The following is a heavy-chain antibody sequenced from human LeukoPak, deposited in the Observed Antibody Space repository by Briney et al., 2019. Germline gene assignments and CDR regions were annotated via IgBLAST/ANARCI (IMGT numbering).Heavy chain of an antibody. CDR1: GFTFSSYW. CDR3: AKDKAEPSGYCSSTSCYNYYYYYMDV. V-gene: IGHV3-7*01. CDR2: IKKDGSEK. Sequence: GGSLRLSCAASGFTFSSYWMSWVRQAPGKGLEWVANIKKDGSEKYYVDSVKGRFTISRDNAKTSLYLQMNSLRAEDTAVYYCAKDKAEPSGYCSSTSCYNYYYYYMDVWGKGTTVTISS. J-gene: IGHJ6*03. D-gene: IGHD2-2*02.